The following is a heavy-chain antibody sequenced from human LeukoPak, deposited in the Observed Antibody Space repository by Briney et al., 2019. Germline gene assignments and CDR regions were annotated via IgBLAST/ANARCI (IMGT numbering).Heavy chain of an antibody. Sequence: ASVKVSCKASGYTFTSYGISWVRQAPGQGLEWMGWISAYNGNTNYAQKLQGRVTMTTDTSTSTAYMELRSLRSEDTAVYYCARGGFEEVGSSWGNWFDPWGQGTLVTVSS. J-gene: IGHJ5*02. CDR1: GYTFTSYG. D-gene: IGHD6-13*01. V-gene: IGHV1-18*01. CDR3: ARGGFEEVGSSWGNWFDP. CDR2: ISAYNGNT.